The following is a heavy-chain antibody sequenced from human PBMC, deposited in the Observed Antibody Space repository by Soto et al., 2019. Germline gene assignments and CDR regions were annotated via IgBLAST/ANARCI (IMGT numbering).Heavy chain of an antibody. J-gene: IGHJ6*03. CDR3: AREVCIGGSGHTNYYYYYMDV. CDR1: GFTFSSYS. D-gene: IGHD2-15*01. V-gene: IGHV3-21*01. Sequence: GGSMRLSCAASGFTFSSYSMNWVRQAPGKGLEWVSSISSSSSYIYYADSVKGRFTISRDNAKNSLYLQMNSLRAEDTAVYYCAREVCIGGSGHTNYYYYYMDVWGKGTTVTVSS. CDR2: ISSSSSYI.